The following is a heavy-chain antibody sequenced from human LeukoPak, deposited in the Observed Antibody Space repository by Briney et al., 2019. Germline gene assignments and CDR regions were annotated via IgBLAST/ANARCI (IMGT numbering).Heavy chain of an antibody. CDR2: ISSSSSYI. CDR3: ARDPFPHDYGDL. V-gene: IGHV3-21*01. Sequence: GGSLRLSCAASGFTFSSYSMNWARQAPGKGLEWVSSISSSSSYIYYADSVKGRFTISRDNAKNSLYLQMNSLRAEDTAVYYCARDPFPHDYGDLWGQGNLVTVSS. J-gene: IGHJ4*02. D-gene: IGHD3-16*01. CDR1: GFTFSSYS.